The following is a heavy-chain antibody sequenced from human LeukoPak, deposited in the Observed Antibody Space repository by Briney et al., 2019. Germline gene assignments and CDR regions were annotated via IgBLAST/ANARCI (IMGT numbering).Heavy chain of an antibody. Sequence: SETLSLTCTVSGYSINSAFYWSWIRQPPGKGLEWIGYIYYSGSTNYNPSLKSRVTISVDTSKNQFALKLSSVNAADTAVYYCARSVEGYCSGGSCYSYYYYMDVWGKGTTVTVSS. CDR3: ARSVEGYCSGGSCYSYYYYMDV. D-gene: IGHD2-15*01. V-gene: IGHV4-61*01. J-gene: IGHJ6*03. CDR1: GYSINSAFY. CDR2: IYYSGST.